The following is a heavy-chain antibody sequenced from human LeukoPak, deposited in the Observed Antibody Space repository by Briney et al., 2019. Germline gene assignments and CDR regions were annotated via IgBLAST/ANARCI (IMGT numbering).Heavy chain of an antibody. J-gene: IGHJ4*02. V-gene: IGHV4-34*01. CDR1: GGSFSGYY. CDR3: ARGLAGTTFY. Sequence: SETLSLTCAVYGGSFSGYYWSWIRQPPGKGLEWIGEINHSGSTNYNPSLKSRVTISVDTSKNQFSLKLSSVTAADTAVYYCARGLAGTTFYWGQGTLATVSS. D-gene: IGHD1-1*01. CDR2: INHSGST.